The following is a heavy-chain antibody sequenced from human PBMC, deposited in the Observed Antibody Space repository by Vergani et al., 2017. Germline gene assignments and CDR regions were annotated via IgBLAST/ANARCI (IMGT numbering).Heavy chain of an antibody. CDR2: LSGSSSYV. V-gene: IGHV3-21*02. CDR3: ARDRGCATISCDFSGAFDY. J-gene: IGHJ4*02. D-gene: IGHD1-26*01. Sequence: EVQLVESGGGLVKPGGSLRLSCAASGFSFSSYSMNWVRQAPGKGLEWVASLSGSSSYVFYRDSVEGRFTITRDNAKKSVYLQMNSLRAEDTAVYYCARDRGCATISCDFSGAFDYGGLGTLVSVSS. CDR1: GFSFSSYS.